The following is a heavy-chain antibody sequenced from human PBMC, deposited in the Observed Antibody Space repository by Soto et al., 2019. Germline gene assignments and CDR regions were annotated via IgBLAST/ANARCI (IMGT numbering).Heavy chain of an antibody. Sequence: PSETLSLTWTVSGDAIYVGGYYWTWIRQHTGKDLEWLGYIFHTGKTYYNPSLESRITMSVETSKNEFSLKLATVTAAATAVYYCARDGSITAKWIDPWGQGTPVTLSS. J-gene: IGHJ5*02. CDR1: GDAIYVGGYY. CDR3: ARDGSITAKWIDP. CDR2: IFHTGKT. V-gene: IGHV4-31*02. D-gene: IGHD2-2*01.